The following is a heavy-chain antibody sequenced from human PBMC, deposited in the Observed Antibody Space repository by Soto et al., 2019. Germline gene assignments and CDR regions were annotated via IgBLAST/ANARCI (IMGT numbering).Heavy chain of an antibody. Sequence: PSETLSLTCTVSGGSISSSSYYWGWIRQPPGKGLEWIGSIYYSGSTYYNPSLKSRVTISVDTSKNQFSLKLSSVTAADTAVYYCARHNTIFGVVMDFDPWGQGTLVTVSS. CDR2: IYYSGST. CDR1: GGSISSSSYY. V-gene: IGHV4-39*01. J-gene: IGHJ5*02. D-gene: IGHD3-3*01. CDR3: ARHNTIFGVVMDFDP.